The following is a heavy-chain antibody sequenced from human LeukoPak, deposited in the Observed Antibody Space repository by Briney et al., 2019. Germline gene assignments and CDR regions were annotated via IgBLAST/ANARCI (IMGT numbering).Heavy chain of an antibody. CDR2: ISGSGGST. D-gene: IGHD6-13*01. J-gene: IGHJ1*01. CDR3: AKVENIAAAGTHFQH. V-gene: IGHV3-23*01. CDR1: GFTFSNAW. Sequence: GGSLRLSCAASGFTFSNAWMSWVRQAPGKGLEWVSAISGSGGSTYYADSVKGRFTISRDNSKNTLYLQMNSLRAEDTAVYYCAKVENIAAAGTHFQHWGQGTLVTVSS.